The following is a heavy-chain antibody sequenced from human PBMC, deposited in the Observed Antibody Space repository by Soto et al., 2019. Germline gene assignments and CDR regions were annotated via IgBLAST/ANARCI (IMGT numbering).Heavy chain of an antibody. CDR2: IIPIFGTA. J-gene: IGHJ4*02. CDR1: GGTFSSYA. V-gene: IGHV1-69*01. Sequence: QVQLVQSGAEVKKPGSSVKVSCKASGGTFSSYAISWVRQAPGQGLEWRGGIIPIFGTANYAQRLQGSVTITADESTSTAYMELSSLRSEDTAVYYCARGPSSYYYDSSGYLPGWGQGTLVTVSS. D-gene: IGHD3-22*01. CDR3: ARGPSSYYYDSSGYLPG.